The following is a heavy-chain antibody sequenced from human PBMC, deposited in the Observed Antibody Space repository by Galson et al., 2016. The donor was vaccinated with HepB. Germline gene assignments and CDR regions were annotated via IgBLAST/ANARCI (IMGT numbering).Heavy chain of an antibody. CDR2: ISRDGNHK. Sequence: SLRLSCAASGFTFSDYSMHWVRQAPGKGLEWVAVISRDGNHKYYADFVKGRITFSRDNSRNMLYLQMNSLKPEDTAVYYCARDGLYCSGGGCYDDAFDLWGQGTKVTVSS. J-gene: IGHJ3*01. CDR1: GFTFSDYS. D-gene: IGHD2-15*01. CDR3: ARDGLYCSGGGCYDDAFDL. V-gene: IGHV3-30-3*01.